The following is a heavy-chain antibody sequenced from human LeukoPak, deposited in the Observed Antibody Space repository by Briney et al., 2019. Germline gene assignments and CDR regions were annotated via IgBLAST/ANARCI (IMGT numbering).Heavy chain of an antibody. J-gene: IGHJ4*02. Sequence: PGGSLRLSCAVSGFTFSSYWMHWVRQVPGKGLVWVSRINSDGSSTTYADSVKGRFTISRDNAKNTLYLQMNSLRAEDTAVYYCARVGLALDNWGQGTLVTVSS. CDR3: ARVGLALDN. D-gene: IGHD3-10*01. V-gene: IGHV3-74*01. CDR1: GFTFSSYW. CDR2: INSDGSST.